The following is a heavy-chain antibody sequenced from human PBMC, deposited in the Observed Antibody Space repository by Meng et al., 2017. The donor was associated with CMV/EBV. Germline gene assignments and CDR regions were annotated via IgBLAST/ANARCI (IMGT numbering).Heavy chain of an antibody. CDR1: EFTVNSKY. J-gene: IGHJ4*02. CDR2: IYSDGST. V-gene: IGHV3-66*01. Sequence: EGQLVGSVGGLVQPGGSLRLSCAASEFTVNSKYMSWIRQTPGKGLEWLSVIYSDGSTYYADSVKGRFIISRDNSRNTVYLQMNSLRVEDTGVYYCSTIEVYSSGWTPFRYWGQGTLVTVSS. CDR3: STIEVYSSGWTPFRY. D-gene: IGHD6-19*01.